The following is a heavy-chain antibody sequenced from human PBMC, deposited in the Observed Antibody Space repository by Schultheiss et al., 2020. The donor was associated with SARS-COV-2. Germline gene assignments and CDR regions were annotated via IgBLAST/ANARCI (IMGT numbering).Heavy chain of an antibody. D-gene: IGHD4-23*01. CDR2: ISGSGGST. Sequence: GGSLRLSCAASGFTFSSYGMHWVRQAPGKGLEWVSAISGSGGSTYYADSVKGRFTISRDNSKNTLYLQMNSLRAEDTAVYYCARDCMGNLNRAGFDYWGQGTLVTVSS. J-gene: IGHJ4*02. CDR3: ARDCMGNLNRAGFDY. V-gene: IGHV3-23*01. CDR1: GFTFSSYG.